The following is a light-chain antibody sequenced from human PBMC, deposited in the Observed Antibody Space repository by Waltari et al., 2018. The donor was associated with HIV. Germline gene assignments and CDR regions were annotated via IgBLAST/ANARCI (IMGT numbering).Light chain of an antibody. CDR3: AAWDGRLSGWV. CDR1: DDDVGNEG. J-gene: IGLJ3*02. Sequence: QAGLTQPPAVSQALGQTATLSCTGGDDDVGNEGAVWLQQLQGLPPKPLSYRNNNRASGVSHKFSAARAGNTIYLTIAGLQPEDEADYYCAAWDGRLSGWVFGGETKLTVL. CDR2: RNN. V-gene: IGLV10-54*04.